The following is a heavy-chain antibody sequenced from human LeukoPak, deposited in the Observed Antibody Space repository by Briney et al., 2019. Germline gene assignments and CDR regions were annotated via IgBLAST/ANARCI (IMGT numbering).Heavy chain of an antibody. CDR2: ITSGSSTI. V-gene: IGHV3-48*04. CDR1: GFTFSSSN. Sequence: GGSLRLSCAASGFTFSSSNMNWVRQAPGKGLEWVSYITSGSSTIYYPDSVKGRFTISRDNAKNSLYLQMNSLRAEDTAIYYCARPLRESGYFYFDYWGQGTLVTVPS. J-gene: IGHJ4*02. D-gene: IGHD3-3*01. CDR3: ARPLRESGYFYFDY.